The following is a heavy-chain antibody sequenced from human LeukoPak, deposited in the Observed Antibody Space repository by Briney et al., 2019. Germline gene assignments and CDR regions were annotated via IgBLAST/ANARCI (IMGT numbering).Heavy chain of an antibody. D-gene: IGHD1-26*01. Sequence: GGSLRLSCAASGFTFSSYWMSWVRQAPGKWLEWVANIKQDGSEKYYVDSVKGRFTISRDNAKNSLYLQMNSLRAEDTAVYYCARARGGIVGATTDYWGQGTLVTVSS. V-gene: IGHV3-7*01. CDR3: ARARGGIVGATTDY. CDR2: IKQDGSEK. CDR1: GFTFSSYW. J-gene: IGHJ4*02.